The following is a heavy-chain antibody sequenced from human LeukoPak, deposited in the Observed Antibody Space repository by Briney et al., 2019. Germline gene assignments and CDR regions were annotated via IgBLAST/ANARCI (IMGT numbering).Heavy chain of an antibody. J-gene: IGHJ4*02. CDR2: INHSGST. CDR3: ARGPERELFSPFDY. V-gene: IGHV4-34*01. Sequence: PSETLSLTCAVYGGSFSGYYWSWIRQPPGKGLEWIGEINHSGSTNYNPSLKSRVTISVDTSKNQFPLKLSSVTAADTAVYCCARGPERELFSPFDYWGQGTLVTVSS. D-gene: IGHD3-10*01. CDR1: GGSFSGYY.